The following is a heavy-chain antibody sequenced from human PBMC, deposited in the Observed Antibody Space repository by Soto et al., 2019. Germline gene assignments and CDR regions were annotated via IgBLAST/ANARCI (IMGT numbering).Heavy chain of an antibody. J-gene: IGHJ4*02. Sequence: QVQLVESGGGVVQPGGSLRLSCAPSGFIFSSYGMHWVRQAPGKGLEWVAVIRYDGSNKFYTDSVKGRFTISRDNSKNTLYLEMNSLRAEDTALYYCARVKQGRGGYDSPFDCWGQGTLVTVSS. V-gene: IGHV3-33*01. D-gene: IGHD5-12*01. CDR1: GFIFSSYG. CDR2: IRYDGSNK. CDR3: ARVKQGRGGYDSPFDC.